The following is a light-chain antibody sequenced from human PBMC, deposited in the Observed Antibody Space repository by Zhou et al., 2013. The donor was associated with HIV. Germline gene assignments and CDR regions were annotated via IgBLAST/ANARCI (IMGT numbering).Light chain of an antibody. CDR1: QNVFSN. J-gene: IGKJ2*01. CDR3: QQYDTWPS. CDR2: DTS. V-gene: IGKV3-15*01. Sequence: EVVMTQSPSTLSVSPGERVTLSCRASQNVFSNLAWYQQKPGQAPSLLIYDTSTRATGVPARFSGSGSGRDFTLTISGLQSEDFALYYCQQYDTWPSFGQGTKAADQ.